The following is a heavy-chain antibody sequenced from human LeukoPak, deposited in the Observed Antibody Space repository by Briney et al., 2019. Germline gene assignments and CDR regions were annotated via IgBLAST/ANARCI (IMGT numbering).Heavy chain of an antibody. V-gene: IGHV3-7*03. Sequence: GGSLRLSCAASGFPFSHFWMTWVRQAPGKGLEWVANIREDGSEKYYVESVKGRFTISRDRARNSLYLQMDSLRPEDTALYYCARDTGGNGAYFYAMDVWGQGTSVTVSS. CDR1: GFPFSHFW. CDR2: IREDGSEK. J-gene: IGHJ6*02. D-gene: IGHD4-23*01. CDR3: ARDTGGNGAYFYAMDV.